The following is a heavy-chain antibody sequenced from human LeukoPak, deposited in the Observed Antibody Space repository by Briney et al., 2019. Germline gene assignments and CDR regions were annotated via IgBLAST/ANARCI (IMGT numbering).Heavy chain of an antibody. CDR2: IYHSGST. J-gene: IGHJ5*02. CDR3: ARGKELAAPDP. CDR1: GGSISSGGYS. D-gene: IGHD6-6*01. V-gene: IGHV4-30-2*01. Sequence: SQTLSLTCAVSGGSISSGGYSWSWIRQPPGKGLEWIGYIYHSGSTYYNPSLKSRVTISVDRSKNQFSLKLSSVTAADTAVYYCARGKELAAPDPWGQGTLVTVSS.